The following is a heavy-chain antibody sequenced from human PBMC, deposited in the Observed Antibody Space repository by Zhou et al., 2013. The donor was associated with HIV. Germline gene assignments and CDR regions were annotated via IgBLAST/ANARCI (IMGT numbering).Heavy chain of an antibody. CDR2: VFTSGNT. CDR3: ARQGGNSGWGLDH. V-gene: IGHV4-4*07. CDR1: GGSLGNYY. D-gene: IGHD7-27*01. Sequence: QVQLQESGPGLVKPSETLSLICTVSGGSLGNYYWNWIRQPAGEGLEWIGRVFASGNTGRVFTSGNTNYNPSLKSRVTMSVDTSRNQIYLKVKYMTAADTAVYYCARQGGNSGWGLDHWGQGALITVSS. J-gene: IGHJ4*02.